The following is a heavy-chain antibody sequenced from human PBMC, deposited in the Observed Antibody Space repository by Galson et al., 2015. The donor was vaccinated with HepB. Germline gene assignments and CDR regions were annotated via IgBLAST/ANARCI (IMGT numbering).Heavy chain of an antibody. J-gene: IGHJ4*02. V-gene: IGHV1-24*01. CDR1: GYSLFEAS. CDR3: AMDTVSTLYPYDS. CDR2: FDAEEGET. Sequence: SVKVSCKVSGYSLFEASIHWVRQAPGKGLEWMGGFDAEEGETIYAQRFQGRVTMTEDTSTDTAYMELNSLISQDTAVYFCAMDTVSTLYPYDSWGQGTLVTVSS. D-gene: IGHD5/OR15-5a*01.